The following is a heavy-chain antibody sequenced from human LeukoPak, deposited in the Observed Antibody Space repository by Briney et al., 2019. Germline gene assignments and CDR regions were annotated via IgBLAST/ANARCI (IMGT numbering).Heavy chain of an antibody. V-gene: IGHV4-34*01. CDR2: INHSGST. CDR1: GGSFSGYY. Sequence: PSETLSLTCAVYGGSFSGYYWSWIRQPPGKGLEWIGEINHSGSTNYNPSLKSRVTISVDTSKNQFSLKLSSVTAADTAVYYCARGQYCSGGSCYSGYYYYGMDVWGQGTTVTVSS. CDR3: ARGQYCSGGSCYSGYYYYGMDV. J-gene: IGHJ6*02. D-gene: IGHD2-15*01.